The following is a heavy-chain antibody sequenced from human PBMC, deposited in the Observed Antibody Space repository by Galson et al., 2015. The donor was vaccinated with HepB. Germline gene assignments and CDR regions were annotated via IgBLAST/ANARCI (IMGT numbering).Heavy chain of an antibody. CDR3: ARDIPWESKIDGHRRGNSSYSHGMDV. D-gene: IGHD5-24*01. J-gene: IGHJ6*02. V-gene: IGHV1-18*04. Sequence: SVKVSCKASGSTFTSYGISWVRQAPGQGLEWMGWISAYNGNTNYAQKFQGRVTMTTDTSTSTAYMELRSLRSDDTAVYYCARDIPWESKIDGHRRGNSSYSHGMDVWGQGTTFTASS. CDR2: ISAYNGNT. CDR1: GSTFTSYG.